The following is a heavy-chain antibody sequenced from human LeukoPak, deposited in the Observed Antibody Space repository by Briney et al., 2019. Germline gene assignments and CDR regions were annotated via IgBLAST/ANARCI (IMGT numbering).Heavy chain of an antibody. CDR3: ARGSRCSSTSCSYYYYYGMDV. CDR2: IYYSGST. Sequence: PSETLSLTCTVSGGSISSGGYYWSWIRQHQGKGLEWIGYIYYSGSTYYNPSLKSRVTISVDTSKNQFSLKLSSVTAADTAVYYCARGSRCSSTSCSYYYYYGMDVWGQGTTVTVSS. D-gene: IGHD2-2*01. V-gene: IGHV4-31*03. CDR1: GGSISSGGYY. J-gene: IGHJ6*02.